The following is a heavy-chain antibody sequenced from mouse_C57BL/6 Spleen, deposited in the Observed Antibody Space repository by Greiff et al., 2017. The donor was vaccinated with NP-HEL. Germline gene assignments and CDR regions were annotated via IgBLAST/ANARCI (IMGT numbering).Heavy chain of an antibody. CDR3: TKRFITTASYYFDY. J-gene: IGHJ2*01. CDR1: GYTFTSYW. CDR2: IYPGNSDT. Sequence: EVQLQQSGTVLARPGASVKMSCKTSGYTFTSYWMHWVKQRPGQGLEWIGAIYPGNSDTSYNQKFKGKAKLTAVTSASTAYMELSSLTNEYSAVYYGTKRFITTASYYFDYWGQGTTLTVSS. V-gene: IGHV1-5*01. D-gene: IGHD1-1*01.